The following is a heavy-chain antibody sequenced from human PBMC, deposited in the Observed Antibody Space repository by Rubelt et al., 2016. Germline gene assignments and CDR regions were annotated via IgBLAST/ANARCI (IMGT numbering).Heavy chain of an antibody. V-gene: IGHV4-34*01. CDR1: GGSFSDYY. CDR3: ARHSRGSGSQPHDY. CDR2: INHSGNT. J-gene: IGHJ4*02. Sequence: QVQLHQWGAGLLKPSETLSLICAVYGGSFSDYYWSWIRQPPGKGLEWIGEINHSGNTNYNPSLQSRVTIAVDASKNQFALRLSAVTAADTAVYYCARHSRGSGSQPHDYWGQGTLVTVSS. D-gene: IGHD3-10*01.